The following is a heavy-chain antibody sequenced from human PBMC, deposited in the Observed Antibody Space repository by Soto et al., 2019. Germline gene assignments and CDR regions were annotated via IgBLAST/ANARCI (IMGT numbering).Heavy chain of an antibody. J-gene: IGHJ4*02. Sequence: SETLSLTCTVSSGSISVTNVFWGWVRQPPGKGLEWIGNVDYSGTAYFSPSLATRVTFHVDTSKNQFSLTLYSVTAADTAVYYCARITGRHLDYWGQGSLVTVSS. V-gene: IGHV4-39*01. CDR3: ARITGRHLDY. CDR2: VDYSGTA. CDR1: SGSISVTNVF. D-gene: IGHD1-20*01.